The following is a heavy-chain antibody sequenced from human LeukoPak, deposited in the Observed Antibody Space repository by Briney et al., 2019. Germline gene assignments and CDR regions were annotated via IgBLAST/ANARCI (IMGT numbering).Heavy chain of an antibody. CDR2: INHSGST. CDR3: ARGLSGSSWFDY. V-gene: IGHV4-34*01. Sequence: SETLSLTCAVYGGSFSGYYWSWIRQPPGKGLEWIGEINHSGSTNYNPSLKSRVTISVDTSKNQFSLKLSSVTAADTAVYYCARGLSGSSWFDYWGQGTLVTVSS. J-gene: IGHJ4*02. CDR1: GGSFSGYY. D-gene: IGHD6-13*01.